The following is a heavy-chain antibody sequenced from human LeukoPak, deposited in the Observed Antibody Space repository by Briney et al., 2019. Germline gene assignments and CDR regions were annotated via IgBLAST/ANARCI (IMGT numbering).Heavy chain of an antibody. D-gene: IGHD3-10*01. J-gene: IGHJ5*02. Sequence: GGSLRLSCAASGFTFSTYWMTWVRQAPGKGLEWVANIKQDGSEKYYVDSVKGRLTISRDNAKNSLFLQMNSLRPEDTAVYYCVRGSSGTAVRGISWAWFDPWGQGTLVTVSS. CDR2: IKQDGSEK. CDR3: VRGSSGTAVRGISWAWFDP. V-gene: IGHV3-7*05. CDR1: GFTFSTYW.